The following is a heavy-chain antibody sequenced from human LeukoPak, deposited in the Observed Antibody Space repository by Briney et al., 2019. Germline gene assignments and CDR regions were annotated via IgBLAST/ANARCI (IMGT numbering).Heavy chain of an antibody. CDR3: VQDRSSIAVAVNFDY. Sequence: GGSLRLSCAASGFTFSSFGMNWVRQAPGKGLEWVSGISGSGGRTFYADSVKGRFTISRDNYKNTLYLQMNSLRAEDTAIYYCVQDRSSIAVAVNFDYWGQGTLVTVSS. V-gene: IGHV3-23*01. D-gene: IGHD6-19*01. J-gene: IGHJ4*02. CDR1: GFTFSSFG. CDR2: ISGSGGRT.